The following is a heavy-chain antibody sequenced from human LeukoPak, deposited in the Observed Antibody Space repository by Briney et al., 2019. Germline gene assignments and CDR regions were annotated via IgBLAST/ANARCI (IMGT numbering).Heavy chain of an antibody. CDR1: GGSISSGGYY. Sequence: SQTLSLACTVSGGSISSGGYYWSWIRQHPGKGLEWIGYIYYSGSTYYNPSLKSRVTISVDTSKNQFSLKLSSVTAADTAVYYCARAQNYGGNCEYFQHWGQGTLVTVSS. CDR2: IYYSGST. V-gene: IGHV4-31*03. J-gene: IGHJ1*01. CDR3: ARAQNYGGNCEYFQH. D-gene: IGHD4-23*01.